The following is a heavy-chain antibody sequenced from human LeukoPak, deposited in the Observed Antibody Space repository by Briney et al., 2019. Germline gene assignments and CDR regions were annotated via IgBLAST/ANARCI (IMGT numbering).Heavy chain of an antibody. CDR1: GGSFSGYY. CDR3: ARGVKKRGNGSGSYYPPYYYYYMDV. CDR2: INHSGST. Sequence: SETLSLTCAVYGGSFSGYYWSWIRQPPGKGLEWIGEINHSGSTNYNPSLKSRVTISVDTSKNQFSLKLSSVTAADTAVYYCARGVKKRGNGSGSYYPPYYYYYMDVWGKGTTVTVSS. D-gene: IGHD3-10*01. J-gene: IGHJ6*03. V-gene: IGHV4-34*01.